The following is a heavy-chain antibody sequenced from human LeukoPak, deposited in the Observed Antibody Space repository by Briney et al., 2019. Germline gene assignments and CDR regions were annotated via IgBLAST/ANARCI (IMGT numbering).Heavy chain of an antibody. CDR3: ARDRGGSLIVVVPAAYDY. CDR1: GYTFTSYG. J-gene: IGHJ4*02. CDR2: ISAYNGNT. Sequence: ASVKVSCKASGYTFTSYGISWVRQAPGQGLEWMGWISAYNGNTNYAQKLQGRVTMTTDTSTSTAYMELRSLRSDDTAVYYCARDRGGSLIVVVPAAYDYWGQGTLVTVSS. D-gene: IGHD2-2*01. V-gene: IGHV1-18*01.